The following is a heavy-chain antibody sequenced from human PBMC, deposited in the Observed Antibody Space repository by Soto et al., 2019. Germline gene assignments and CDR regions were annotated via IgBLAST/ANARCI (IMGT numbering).Heavy chain of an antibody. Sequence: GGSLRLSCAASGFIFDDFAMHWVRQAPGKGLEWVAGIIWSSAYIVYGDSEKGRFTVSRDNAKKSLYLQMNSLRPEDSATYYCVKDSTVSGVRQGMDYWGRGTLVTVSS. J-gene: IGHJ4*01. V-gene: IGHV3-9*01. D-gene: IGHD1-1*01. CDR3: VKDSTVSGVRQGMDY. CDR2: IIWSSAYI. CDR1: GFIFDDFA.